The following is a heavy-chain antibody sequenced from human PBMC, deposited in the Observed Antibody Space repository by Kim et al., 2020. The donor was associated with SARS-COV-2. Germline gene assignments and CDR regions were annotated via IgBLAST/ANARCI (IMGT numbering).Heavy chain of an antibody. Sequence: SGPTLVNPTQTLTLTCTFSGFSLSTSGVGVGWIRQPPGKALEWLALIYWDDDKRYSPSLKSRLTITKDTSKNQVVLTMTNMDPVDTATYYCAHIGGWQLVKVYTHAFDIWGQGTMVTVSS. CDR1: GFSLSTSGVG. CDR2: IYWDDDK. J-gene: IGHJ3*02. CDR3: AHIGGWQLVKVYTHAFDI. D-gene: IGHD6-6*01. V-gene: IGHV2-5*02.